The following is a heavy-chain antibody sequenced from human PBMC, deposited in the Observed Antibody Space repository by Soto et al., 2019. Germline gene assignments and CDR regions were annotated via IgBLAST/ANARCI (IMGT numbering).Heavy chain of an antibody. D-gene: IGHD4-17*01. Sequence: GGSLRLSCAASGFTFSSYWMSWVRQAPGKGLEWVANIKQDGSEKYYVDSVKGRFTISRDNAKNSLYLQMNSLRAEDTAVYYCAGGGATVTTGYYYYGMDVWGQGTTVTVSS. CDR2: IKQDGSEK. V-gene: IGHV3-7*04. J-gene: IGHJ6*02. CDR3: AGGGATVTTGYYYYGMDV. CDR1: GFTFSSYW.